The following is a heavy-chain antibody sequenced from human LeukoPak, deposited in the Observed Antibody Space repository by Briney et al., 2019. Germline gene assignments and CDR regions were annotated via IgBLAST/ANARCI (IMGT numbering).Heavy chain of an antibody. V-gene: IGHV3-23*01. CDR2: VGGGNHHT. CDR1: GFSFDTYV. Sequence: GGSLRLSCAASGFSFDTYVMSWVRQAPGRGLEWVSSVGGGNHHTYYADSVKGRFTISRDNSKSSLFLHMSSLRVEDSAVYYCAKGISADGYNFERGADHWGQGTLVIVSS. J-gene: IGHJ4*02. D-gene: IGHD5-18*01. CDR3: AKGISADGYNFERGADH.